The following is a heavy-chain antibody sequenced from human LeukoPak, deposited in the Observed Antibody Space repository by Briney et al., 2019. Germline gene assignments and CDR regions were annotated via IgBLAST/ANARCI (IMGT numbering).Heavy chain of an antibody. Sequence: GGSLRLSCAVSGFTFNNYGMHRVRQAPEKGQEWEAVIWYDGSNKYYADSVKGRFTISRDNSENTLYLQMNSLRAEDTAVYYCARTNERYSNYNLFDYWGQGTLVTVSS. D-gene: IGHD4-11*01. CDR2: IWYDGSNK. CDR3: ARTNERYSNYNLFDY. V-gene: IGHV3-33*01. CDR1: GFTFNNYG. J-gene: IGHJ4*02.